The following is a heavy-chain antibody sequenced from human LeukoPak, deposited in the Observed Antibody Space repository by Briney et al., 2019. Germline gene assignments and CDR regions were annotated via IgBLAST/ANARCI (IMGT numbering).Heavy chain of an antibody. Sequence: GGSLRLSCAASGFTFSSYAMSWVRQAPGKGLEGVSHISDSGITTYYADSAKGRFTISRDNTENTLYLQMNSLRGDDTALYYCATSRGATMVALDYWGQGTLVTVFS. CDR3: ATSRGATMVALDY. D-gene: IGHD5-24*01. CDR1: GFTFSSYA. CDR2: ISDSGITT. J-gene: IGHJ4*02. V-gene: IGHV3-23*01.